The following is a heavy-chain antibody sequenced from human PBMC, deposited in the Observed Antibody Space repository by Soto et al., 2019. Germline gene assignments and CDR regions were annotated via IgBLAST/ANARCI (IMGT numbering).Heavy chain of an antibody. J-gene: IGHJ4*02. CDR1: GYLKPDNN. CDR3: ARWRGAVSTNDS. D-gene: IGHD4-4*01. V-gene: IGHV1-2*02. Sequence: ASAQVSCSDSGYLKPDNNMYWVRQAPGQGLEWVGWISPNSGASNYTQKFQGRVTMTRDRTTATVYMELTGLRSDDTAVYYCARWRGAVSTNDSWGQGTRVTVSA. CDR2: ISPNSGAS.